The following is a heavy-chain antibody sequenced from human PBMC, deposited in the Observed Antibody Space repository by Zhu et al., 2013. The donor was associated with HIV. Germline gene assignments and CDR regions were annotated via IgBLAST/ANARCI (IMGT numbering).Heavy chain of an antibody. CDR1: GGSISSYY. Sequence: VQLQESGPGLVKPSETLSLTCTVSGGSISSYYWSWIRQPPGKGLEWIGEINHSGSTNYNPSLKSRVTISVDTSKNQFSLKLSSVTAADTAVYYCASWSVPQHWGQGTLVTVSS. J-gene: IGHJ1*01. D-gene: IGHD2-2*01. V-gene: IGHV4-34*01. CDR2: INHSGST. CDR3: ASWSVPQH.